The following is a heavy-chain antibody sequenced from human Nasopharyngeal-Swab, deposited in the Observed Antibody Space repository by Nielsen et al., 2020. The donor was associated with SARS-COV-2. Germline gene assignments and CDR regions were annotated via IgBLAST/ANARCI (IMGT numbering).Heavy chain of an antibody. Sequence: GGSLRLSCAASGFTFSSYSMNWVHQAPGKGLEWVSSISSSSSYIYYADSVKGRFTISRDNAKNSLYLQMNSLRAEDTAVYYCASGPLGAGRHDYYYYYGMDVWGQGTTVTVSS. CDR3: ASGPLGAGRHDYYYYYGMDV. CDR2: ISSSSSYI. CDR1: GFTFSSYS. J-gene: IGHJ6*02. V-gene: IGHV3-21*01. D-gene: IGHD3-3*01.